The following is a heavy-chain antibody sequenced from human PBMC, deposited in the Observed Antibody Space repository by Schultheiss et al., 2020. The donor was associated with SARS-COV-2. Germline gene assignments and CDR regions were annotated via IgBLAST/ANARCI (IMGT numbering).Heavy chain of an antibody. CDR2: ISSSSSYI. CDR1: GFTFSSYS. D-gene: IGHD2-2*02. V-gene: IGHV3-21*01. J-gene: IGHJ3*02. CDR3: ARDFRNQLLYRTQRAFDI. Sequence: GGSLRLSCAASGFTFSSYSMNWVRQAPGKGLEWVSSISSSSSYIYYGDSVKGRFTISRDNSKNTLYVQMNSLRAEDTAVYYCARDFRNQLLYRTQRAFDIWGQGTMVTVSS.